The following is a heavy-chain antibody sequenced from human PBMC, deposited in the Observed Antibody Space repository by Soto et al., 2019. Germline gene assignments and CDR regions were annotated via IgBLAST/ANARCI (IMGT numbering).Heavy chain of an antibody. Sequence: VASVKVSCKASGYTFTSYAMHWVRQAPGQRLEWMGWINAGNGNTKYSQKFQGRVTITRDTSASTAYMELSSLRSEDTAVYYCARPTIQRYDFWSGNYYYYGMDVWGQGTTVTVSS. V-gene: IGHV1-3*01. CDR1: GYTFTSYA. CDR3: ARPTIQRYDFWSGNYYYYGMDV. D-gene: IGHD3-3*01. J-gene: IGHJ6*02. CDR2: INAGNGNT.